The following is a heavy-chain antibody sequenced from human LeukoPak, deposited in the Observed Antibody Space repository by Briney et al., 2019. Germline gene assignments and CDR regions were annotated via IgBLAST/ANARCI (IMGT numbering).Heavy chain of an antibody. V-gene: IGHV1-2*06. CDR2: INPNSGGT. Sequence: ASVKVSCKASGYTFTVYYMHWVRQAPGQGLEWMGRINPNSGGTNYAQKFQGRVTMTRDTSISTAYMELSRLRSDDTAVYYCASQNGVAVASRGPYYYYYMDVWGKGTTVTVSS. CDR3: ASQNGVAVASRGPYYYYYMDV. CDR1: GYTFTVYY. D-gene: IGHD6-19*01. J-gene: IGHJ6*03.